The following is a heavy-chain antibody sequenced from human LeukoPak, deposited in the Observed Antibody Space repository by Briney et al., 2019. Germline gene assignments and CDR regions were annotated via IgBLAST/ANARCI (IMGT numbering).Heavy chain of an antibody. J-gene: IGHJ4*02. CDR3: ATVTSGH. D-gene: IGHD4-17*01. CDR1: GIIIRSNY. Sequence: PGGSLRLSCAASGIIIRSNYMQWVRQAPGKGLVWVSRINPEGTSTTYADSVKGRFTISRDNAKNTVYLQMNSLRAEDTAVYYCATVTSGHWGQGILVTVSS. V-gene: IGHV3-74*01. CDR2: INPEGTST.